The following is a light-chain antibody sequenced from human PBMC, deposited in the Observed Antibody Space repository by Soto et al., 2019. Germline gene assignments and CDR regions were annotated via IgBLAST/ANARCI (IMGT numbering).Light chain of an antibody. Sequence: SYVLTQPSSVSVAPGQTARITCGGNKIGFKSVYWYQQRPGQAPVLVVSEDTDRPAGIPERISASNSGNTATLTISGVEGGDEADYYCQVWDSGSDQLVFGGGTKLTVL. CDR3: QVWDSGSDQLV. J-gene: IGLJ2*01. V-gene: IGLV3-21*02. CDR2: EDT. CDR1: KIGFKS.